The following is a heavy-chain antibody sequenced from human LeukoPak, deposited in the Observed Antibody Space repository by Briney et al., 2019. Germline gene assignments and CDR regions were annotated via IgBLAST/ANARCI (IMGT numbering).Heavy chain of an antibody. D-gene: IGHD1-26*01. CDR3: ARHAPVGTTEGGYLDY. Sequence: GESLKISCKGSGYTLTTYWIGWVRQMPGKGLEWMGIIYPGDSDTRYSPSFQGQVTISADKSISTAYLQWSSLKASDTAMYYCARHAPVGTTEGGYLDYWGQGTLVTVSS. J-gene: IGHJ4*02. CDR1: GYTLTTYW. CDR2: IYPGDSDT. V-gene: IGHV5-51*01.